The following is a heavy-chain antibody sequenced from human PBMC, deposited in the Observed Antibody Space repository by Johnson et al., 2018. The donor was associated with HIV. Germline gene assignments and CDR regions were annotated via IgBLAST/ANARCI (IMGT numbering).Heavy chain of an antibody. CDR1: GFTFDDYT. V-gene: IGHV3-43*01. D-gene: IGHD4-23*01. CDR2: ISWDGGST. Sequence: QLVESGGVVVQPGGSLRLSCAASGFTFDDYTMHWVRQAPGKGLEWVSLISWDGGSTYYADSVKGRFTISRDNSKNSLYLQMNSLRTEDTALYYCAKVGGTGAAFDIWGQGTMVTVSS. J-gene: IGHJ3*02. CDR3: AKVGGTGAAFDI.